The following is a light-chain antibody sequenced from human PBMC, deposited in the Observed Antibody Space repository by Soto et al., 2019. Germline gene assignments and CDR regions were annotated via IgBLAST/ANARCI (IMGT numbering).Light chain of an antibody. J-gene: IGKJ1*01. CDR1: ESVRSY. Sequence: ETVLTQSPATLSLSPGERATLSCRASESVRSYLAWYQQRPGQAPRLLIYDASKRATGIPARFSGSGSGTDFTLTISSLEPEDFAVYYCQQRSDWPWTFGQGTKVDIK. CDR2: DAS. V-gene: IGKV3-11*01. CDR3: QQRSDWPWT.